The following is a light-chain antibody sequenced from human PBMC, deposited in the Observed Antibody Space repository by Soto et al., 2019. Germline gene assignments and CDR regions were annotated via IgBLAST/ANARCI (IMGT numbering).Light chain of an antibody. CDR3: QAWDSSTVI. CDR1: KLGDKY. V-gene: IGLV3-1*01. Sequence: SYELTQPPSVSVSPGQTASITCSGDKLGDKYACWYQQRPGQTPLLVIYQNDKRPSGIPERFSGSNSGNTATLTISGTQAMDEADYYCQAWDSSTVIFAGGTKLTVL. CDR2: QND. J-gene: IGLJ2*01.